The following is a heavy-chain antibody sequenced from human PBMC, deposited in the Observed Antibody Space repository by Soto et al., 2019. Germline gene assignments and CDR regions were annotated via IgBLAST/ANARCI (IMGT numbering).Heavy chain of an antibody. Sequence: EVQLVESGGGLVQPGRSLRLSCAASGFTFDDYAMHWVRQAQGKGLEWVSGISWNSGRIGYAGTVKGRFTISRDNAKNTLYLQMNSLRAEDTALYYCAKDRVLVLSFDFDYWGQGTLVTVSS. D-gene: IGHD6-13*01. V-gene: IGHV3-9*01. CDR3: AKDRVLVLSFDFDY. CDR2: ISWNSGRI. CDR1: GFTFDDYA. J-gene: IGHJ4*02.